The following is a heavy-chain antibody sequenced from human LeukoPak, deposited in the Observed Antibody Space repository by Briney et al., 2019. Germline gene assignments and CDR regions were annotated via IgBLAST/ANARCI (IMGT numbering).Heavy chain of an antibody. CDR3: ARRYRSGSFFVWFDP. J-gene: IGHJ5*02. D-gene: IGHD6-19*01. CDR1: GYTFISYD. Sequence: GASVKVSCKASGYTFISYDINWVRQAPGQGLEWMGWMNPKTGGTGYGQKFQGRVNMSADTSISTAYLEVSSLRSQDTAVYYCARRYRSGSFFVWFDPWGQGTQVTVSA. V-gene: IGHV1-8*01. CDR2: MNPKTGGT.